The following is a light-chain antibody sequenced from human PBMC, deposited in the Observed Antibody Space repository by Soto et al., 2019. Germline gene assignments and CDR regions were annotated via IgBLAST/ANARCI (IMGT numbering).Light chain of an antibody. CDR3: EQYKSFSLT. CDR2: KTS. V-gene: IGKV1-5*03. J-gene: IGKJ4*01. Sequence: DIQMTQSPSTLSASVGDRVTITCRASQSIDSWLAWYQQKPGKAPKLLIYKTSTLESGVPSRFSVSGSGTEFSLTISSLQPDDFATYYCEQYKSFSLTFGGGTKVDIK. CDR1: QSIDSW.